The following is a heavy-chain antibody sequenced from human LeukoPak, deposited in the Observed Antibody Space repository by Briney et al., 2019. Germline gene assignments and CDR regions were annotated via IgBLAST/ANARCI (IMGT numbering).Heavy chain of an antibody. CDR1: GYTFTSYD. J-gene: IGHJ4*02. V-gene: IGHV1-8*01. CDR2: MNPNSGNT. CDR3: ARASPNYYGSGSYYYYFDY. Sequence: ASVKVSCKASGYTFTSYDINWVRQATGQGLEWMGWMNPNSGNTGYAQKFQGRVTMTRNTSISTAYMELSSLRSEDTAVYYCARASPNYYGSGSYYYYFDYWGQGTLVTVFS. D-gene: IGHD3-10*01.